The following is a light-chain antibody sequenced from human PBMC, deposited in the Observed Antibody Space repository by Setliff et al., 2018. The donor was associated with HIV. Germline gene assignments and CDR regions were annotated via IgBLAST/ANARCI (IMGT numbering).Light chain of an antibody. CDR3: QAWDSSTAADV. V-gene: IGLV3-1*01. Sequence: SYELTQPPSVSVSPGQTASITCSGDKLGERYASWYQQKPGQSPVVVIYQDNKRPSGIPERFSGSNSGNTATLTISGTQAMDEADYYCQAWDSSTAADVFGTGTKVTVL. CDR1: KLGERY. CDR2: QDN. J-gene: IGLJ1*01.